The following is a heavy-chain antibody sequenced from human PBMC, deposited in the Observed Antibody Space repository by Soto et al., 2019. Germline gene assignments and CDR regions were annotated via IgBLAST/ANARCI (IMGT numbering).Heavy chain of an antibody. V-gene: IGHV3-23*01. D-gene: IGHD3-22*01. CDR1: GFTFSSYA. CDR2: VTGSGGTT. CDR3: AKGGLGDSSGYVDAFDM. Sequence: GGSLRLSCAASGFTFSSYAMSWVRQAPGKGLEWVSTVTGSGGTTYYADSVKGRFTITRDDSKNTLYLQMNSLRAEDTAVYYCAKGGLGDSSGYVDAFDMWGQGTMVTV. J-gene: IGHJ3*02.